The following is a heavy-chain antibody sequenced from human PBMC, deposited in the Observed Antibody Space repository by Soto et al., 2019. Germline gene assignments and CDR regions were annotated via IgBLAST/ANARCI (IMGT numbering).Heavy chain of an antibody. CDR2: LSGSGTST. J-gene: IGHJ4*02. D-gene: IGHD6-19*01. CDR1: GFSFVNYA. CDR3: AKATTNGGWFNPFDS. Sequence: GGSLRLACAASGFSFVNYAMNWVRQAPGKGLEWVSGLSGSGTSTYYADSVKGRFTISRDNSRDTLFLQMNSLTADDTAVYYCAKATTNGGWFNPFDSWGQGALVTVSS. V-gene: IGHV3-23*01.